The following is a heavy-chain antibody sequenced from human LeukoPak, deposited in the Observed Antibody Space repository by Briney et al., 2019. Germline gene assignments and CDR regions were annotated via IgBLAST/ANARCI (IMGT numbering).Heavy chain of an antibody. V-gene: IGHV4-4*07. CDR3: ARVRGRGYNWFDP. J-gene: IGHJ5*02. Sequence: QPSETLSLTCTASGGPLSSHYWSRIRQPAGKGLEWVGRIYSSGSSYYNPPLKSRVTMSVDTSKNQFSLKLNSVTAADTAVYYCARVRGRGYNWFDPWGQGTLVTVSS. CDR1: GGPLSSHY. CDR2: IYSSGSS. D-gene: IGHD3-16*01.